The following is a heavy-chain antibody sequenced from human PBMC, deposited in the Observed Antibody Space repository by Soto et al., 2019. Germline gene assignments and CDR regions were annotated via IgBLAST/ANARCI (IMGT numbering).Heavy chain of an antibody. CDR3: ARGSARVSGPWFDP. Sequence: SVKVSCKASGGTFSSYAISWVLQAPGQGLEWMGGIIPIFGTANYAQKFQGRVTITADESTSTAYMELSSLRSEDTAVYYCARGSARVSGPWFDPWGQGTLVTVSS. CDR1: GGTFSSYA. V-gene: IGHV1-69*13. CDR2: IIPIFGTA. J-gene: IGHJ5*02. D-gene: IGHD2-15*01.